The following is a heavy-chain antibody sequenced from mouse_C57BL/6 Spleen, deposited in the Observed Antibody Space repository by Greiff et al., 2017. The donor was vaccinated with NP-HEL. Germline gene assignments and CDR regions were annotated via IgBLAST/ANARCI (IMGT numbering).Heavy chain of an antibody. CDR2: IDPANGNT. CDR3: AFIYYDYDGYAMDY. CDR1: GFNIKNTY. J-gene: IGHJ4*01. Sequence: EVKLVESVAELVRPGASVKLSCTASGFNIKNTYMHWVKQRPEQGLAWIGRIDPANGNTKYAPKFQGKATITADTSSNTAYLQLSSLTSEDTAIYYCAFIYYDYDGYAMDYWGQGTSVTVSS. D-gene: IGHD2-4*01. V-gene: IGHV14-3*01.